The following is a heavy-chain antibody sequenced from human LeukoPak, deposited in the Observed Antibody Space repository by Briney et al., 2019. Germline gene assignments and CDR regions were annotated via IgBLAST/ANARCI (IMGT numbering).Heavy chain of an antibody. CDR2: INANSGGT. V-gene: IGHV1-2*02. CDR3: AKGNDSVWESYRGSLDY. Sequence: ASVKVSCKASGYTFTAYHIHWVRQAPGQGLEWMGWINANSGGTNYAQSFQDRVTMTRDTSISTAYMELSRLTSDDTAVYYCAKGNDSVWESYRGSLDYWGQGTPVTVSS. J-gene: IGHJ4*02. D-gene: IGHD3-16*01. CDR1: GYTFTAYH.